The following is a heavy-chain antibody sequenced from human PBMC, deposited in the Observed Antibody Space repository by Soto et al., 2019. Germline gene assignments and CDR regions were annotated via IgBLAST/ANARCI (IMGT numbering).Heavy chain of an antibody. J-gene: IGHJ4*02. V-gene: IGHV3-7*01. Sequence: GGSLRLSCTASGFTSSNYWMTWVRQAPGKGLEWVANIKTDGSEKYYVDSVKGRFTISRDNAKNSLCLQMNSLRAEDTAVYYCAKDRGRYCSGGTCYLFDSWGQGALVTV. CDR2: IKTDGSEK. CDR1: GFTSSNYW. CDR3: AKDRGRYCSGGTCYLFDS. D-gene: IGHD2-15*01.